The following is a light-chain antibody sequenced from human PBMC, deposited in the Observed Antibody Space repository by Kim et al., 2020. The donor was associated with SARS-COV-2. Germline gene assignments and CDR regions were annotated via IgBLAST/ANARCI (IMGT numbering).Light chain of an antibody. V-gene: IGKV2-30*02. Sequence: DVVMTQSPLSLPVTLGQPASISCRSSQSLVHSDGNTYLNWFQQRPGQSPRRLFYKVSNRDSGVPDRFSGSGSGTDFTLKISRVEAEDVGVYYCMQGTHWPRTFGQGTKVDIK. CDR2: KVS. J-gene: IGKJ1*01. CDR1: QSLVHSDGNTY. CDR3: MQGTHWPRT.